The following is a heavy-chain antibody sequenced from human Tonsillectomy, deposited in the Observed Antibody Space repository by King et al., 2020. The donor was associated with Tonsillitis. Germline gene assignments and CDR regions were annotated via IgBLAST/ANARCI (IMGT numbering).Heavy chain of an antibody. Sequence: VQLVESGGGVVQPGRSLRLSCAASGFTFSNYPMHWVRQAPGKGLEWVAIISYDGGNKYYADSVKGRFTISRDNSQNTLYLQMHSLRAEDTAVYFCARYWREGALDYWGQGTLVTVSS. CDR2: ISYDGGNK. CDR3: ARYWREGALDY. CDR1: GFTFSNYP. J-gene: IGHJ4*02. D-gene: IGHD2-15*01. V-gene: IGHV3-30-3*01.